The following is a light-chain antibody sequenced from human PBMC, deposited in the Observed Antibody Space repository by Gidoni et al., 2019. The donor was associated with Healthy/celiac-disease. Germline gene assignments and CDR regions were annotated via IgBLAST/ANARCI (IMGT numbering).Light chain of an antibody. Sequence: VLTQSPGTLSLSPGERATLSCRASQSVSSSYLAWYQQKPGQAPRLLSYGASSRATGIPDRFSGSGSGTDFTLTISRLEPEDLAVYYCQQYGSSPRTFGQGTKVEIK. CDR1: QSVSSSY. CDR2: GAS. J-gene: IGKJ1*01. CDR3: QQYGSSPRT. V-gene: IGKV3-20*01.